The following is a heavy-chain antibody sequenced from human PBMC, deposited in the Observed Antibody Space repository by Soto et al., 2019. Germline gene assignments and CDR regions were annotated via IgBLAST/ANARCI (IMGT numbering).Heavy chain of an antibody. Sequence: SETLSLTCTVSGGSISSYYWSWIRQPPGKGLEWIGYIYYSGSTNYNPSLKSRVTISVDTSKNQFSLKLSSVTAADTAVYYCARATGTTDYYYYMDVWGKGTTVTVSS. CDR2: IYYSGST. J-gene: IGHJ6*03. V-gene: IGHV4-59*01. D-gene: IGHD1-7*01. CDR3: ARATGTTDYYYYMDV. CDR1: GGSISSYY.